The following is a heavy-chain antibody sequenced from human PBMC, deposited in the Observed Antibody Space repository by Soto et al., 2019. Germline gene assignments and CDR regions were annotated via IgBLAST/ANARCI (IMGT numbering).Heavy chain of an antibody. Sequence: SETLSLTCAVYGGAFSDYYWTWIRQPPGKGLEWIGEIHHTGSTNYNPSLRGRVTISVDTSKNQVSLKVNSVTAADTAVYYCARDHPHSYGVYYFDYWGQGTPVTVSS. J-gene: IGHJ4*02. D-gene: IGHD5-18*01. CDR2: IHHTGST. CDR1: GGAFSDYY. V-gene: IGHV4-34*01. CDR3: ARDHPHSYGVYYFDY.